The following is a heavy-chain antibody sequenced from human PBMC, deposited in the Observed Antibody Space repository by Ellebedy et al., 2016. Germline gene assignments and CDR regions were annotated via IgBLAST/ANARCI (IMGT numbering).Heavy chain of an antibody. CDR3: VKGAYPVPTVMAV. CDR1: GFSVSG. D-gene: IGHD3-16*01. V-gene: IGHV3-30*02. J-gene: IGHJ6*02. CDR2: IRSDGTTK. Sequence: GGSLRLSCATSGFSVSGMHWVRQAPGKGLEWVAFIRSDGTTKYYTDSVEGRFTISRASSKNTLDLQMNSVRPEDTAVYYCVKGAYPVPTVMAVWGQGTMVTVSS.